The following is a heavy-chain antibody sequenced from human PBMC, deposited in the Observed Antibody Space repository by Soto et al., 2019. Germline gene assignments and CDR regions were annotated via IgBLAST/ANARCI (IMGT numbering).Heavy chain of an antibody. J-gene: IGHJ6*02. Sequence: EVQLVESGGGLVQPGGSLRLSCTASGFTLSTYDVHWVRQATGKGLEWVASIGTAAVDSVKGRFTISRENAKNSLYLQKNTRGAGDTAVYYCAKRGPHTNSHGLDVWGQGTTVTVSS. CDR3: AKRGPHTNSHGLDV. CDR1: GFTLSTYD. CDR2: IGTAAV. D-gene: IGHD1-1*01. V-gene: IGHV3-13*01.